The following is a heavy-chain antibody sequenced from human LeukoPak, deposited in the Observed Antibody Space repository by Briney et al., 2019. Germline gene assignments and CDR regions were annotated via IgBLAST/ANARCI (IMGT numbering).Heavy chain of an antibody. V-gene: IGHV3-21*04. J-gene: IGHJ4*02. CDR3: AKDQRFAISNYDY. CDR2: ISSSSSYI. Sequence: GGSLRLFCAASGFTFSSYSMNWVRQAPGKGLEWVSSISSSSSYIYYADSVKGRFTISRDNAKNTLYLQMNSLRAEDTAVYYCAKDQRFAISNYDYWGQGTLVTVSS. D-gene: IGHD2/OR15-2a*01. CDR1: GFTFSSYS.